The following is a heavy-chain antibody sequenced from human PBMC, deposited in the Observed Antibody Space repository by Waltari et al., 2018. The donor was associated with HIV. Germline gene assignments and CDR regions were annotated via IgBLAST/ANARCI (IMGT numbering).Heavy chain of an antibody. V-gene: IGHV4-59*01. Sequence: QVKLQASGPGLVKPPEILSPTCNVSSQAIKNDYWTWIRQSPVKELECIVYISYSWSSKYGHSRKSRVTMSLVSSKNQFSLKLRSVTAADTAVYFCARGRRWLQFHGHYYFDYWGQGTLVTVSS. CDR1: SQAIKNDY. CDR3: ARGRRWLQFHGHYYFDY. J-gene: IGHJ4*02. D-gene: IGHD3-10*01. CDR2: ISYSWSS.